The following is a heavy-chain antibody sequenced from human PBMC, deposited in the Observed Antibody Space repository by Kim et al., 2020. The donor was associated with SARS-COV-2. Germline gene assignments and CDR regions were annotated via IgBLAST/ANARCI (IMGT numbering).Heavy chain of an antibody. Sequence: GGSLRLSCAASGFTVSSNHMSWVRQAPGKGLEWVSVIYSGGSTYHADFVKGRFTISRDNSKNTLYLQMNSLRGEDTAVYYCARDLRDYDRRRFDFWGRGT. V-gene: IGHV3-66*01. CDR3: ARDLRDYDRRRFDF. D-gene: IGHD3-22*01. J-gene: IGHJ2*01. CDR1: GFTVSSNH. CDR2: IYSGGST.